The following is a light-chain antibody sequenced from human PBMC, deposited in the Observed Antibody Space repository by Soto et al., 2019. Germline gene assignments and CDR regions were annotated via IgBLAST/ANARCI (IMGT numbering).Light chain of an antibody. CDR2: GAS. V-gene: IGKV3-20*01. J-gene: IGKJ1*01. CDR3: QPYGSSPWT. CDR1: QNVYNN. Sequence: EIVMTQSPATLSVSPGEGATLSCKASQNVYNNLAWYQQKPGQAPRLLIYGASSRATGIPARFSGSGSGTDFTLSISRMEPEDYAVYYCQPYGSSPWTFGHGTKVDIK.